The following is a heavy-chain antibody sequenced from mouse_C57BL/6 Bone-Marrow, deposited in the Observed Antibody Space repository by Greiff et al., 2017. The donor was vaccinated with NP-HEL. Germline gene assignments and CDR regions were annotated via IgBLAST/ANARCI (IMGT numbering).Heavy chain of an antibody. D-gene: IGHD1-1*01. J-gene: IGHJ1*03. CDR1: GYTFTSYG. CDR2: IYPRSGNT. V-gene: IGHV1-81*01. Sequence: QVQLQQSGAELARPGASVKLSCKASGYTFTSYGISWVKQRTGQGLEWIGEIYPRSGNTYYNEKFKGKATLTADKSSSTAYMELRSLTSEDSAVYFCAREVYYYWYVDVWGTGTTVTVSS. CDR3: AREVYYYWYVDV.